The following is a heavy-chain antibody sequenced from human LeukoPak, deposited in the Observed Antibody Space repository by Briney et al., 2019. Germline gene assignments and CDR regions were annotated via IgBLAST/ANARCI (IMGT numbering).Heavy chain of an antibody. CDR2: IKEGGSEK. Sequence: PGGSLRLSCAASGFTFTNYWMSWVRQAPGKGLEWVASIKEGGSEKYYVDSVKGRFTISRDNAKNSVYLQMNSVQAEDTAVYYCARGSGRYVMVDWWGQGTLVTVSS. J-gene: IGHJ4*02. D-gene: IGHD6-19*01. V-gene: IGHV3-7*03. CDR3: ARGSGRYVMVDW. CDR1: GFTFTNYW.